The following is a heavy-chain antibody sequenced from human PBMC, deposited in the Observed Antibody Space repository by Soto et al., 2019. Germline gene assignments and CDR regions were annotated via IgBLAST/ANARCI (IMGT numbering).Heavy chain of an antibody. CDR2: IYYSGST. D-gene: IGHD6-13*01. J-gene: IGHJ4*02. V-gene: IGHV4-61*03. Sequence: SETLSLTCTVSGGSISSGGYYWSWIRQPPGKGLEWIGYIYYSGSTNYNPSLKSRVTISVDTSKNHFSLKLRSVTAADTAVYYCARSIDDPSWYLVDYWGQGTLVTVSS. CDR1: GGSISSGGYY. CDR3: ARSIDDPSWYLVDY.